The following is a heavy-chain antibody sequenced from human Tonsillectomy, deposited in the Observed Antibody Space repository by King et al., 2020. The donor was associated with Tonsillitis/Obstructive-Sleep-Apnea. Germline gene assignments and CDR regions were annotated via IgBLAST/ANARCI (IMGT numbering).Heavy chain of an antibody. J-gene: IGHJ4*02. D-gene: IGHD5-18*01. CDR3: AGYSYGYLDY. CDR2: ISSSGSTI. V-gene: IGHV3-48*03. CDR1: GFTFSSYE. Sequence: VQLVESGGGLVQPGGSLRLSCAASGFTFSSYEMNWVRQATGKGLEWVAYISSSGSTIYYADSVKGRFTISRDNAKNSLYLQMNSLRAEDTAVYYCAGYSYGYLDYWGQGTLVTVSS.